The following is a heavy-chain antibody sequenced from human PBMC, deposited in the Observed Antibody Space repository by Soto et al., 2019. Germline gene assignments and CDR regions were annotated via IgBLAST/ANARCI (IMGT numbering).Heavy chain of an antibody. CDR3: ERGGWYFDL. CDR2: INAGIGNT. V-gene: IGHV1-3*05. J-gene: IGHJ2*01. Sequence: QVQLVQSGAEEKKPGASVKVSCKASGYTFTSYAIPWVRQAPGQRLEWMGWINAGIGNTKYSQKFQGRVNITRDTPESTPYIELTSVRSEDTAVYYCERGGWYFDLWGRGTLVTVSS. CDR1: GYTFTSYA.